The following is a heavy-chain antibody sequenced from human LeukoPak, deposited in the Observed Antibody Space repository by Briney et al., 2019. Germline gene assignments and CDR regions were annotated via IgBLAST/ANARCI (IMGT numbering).Heavy chain of an antibody. V-gene: IGHV1-46*01. CDR3: ARASLAVTGYYYYYYMDV. CDR1: GYTFTSYY. J-gene: IGHJ6*03. CDR2: INPSGGST. D-gene: IGHD1-1*01. Sequence: ASVRVSCKASGYTFTSYYMHWVRQAPGQGLEWMGIINPSGGSTSYAQKFQGRVTMTRDMSTSTVYMELSSLRSEDTAVYYCARASLAVTGYYYYYYMDVWGKGTTVTVSS.